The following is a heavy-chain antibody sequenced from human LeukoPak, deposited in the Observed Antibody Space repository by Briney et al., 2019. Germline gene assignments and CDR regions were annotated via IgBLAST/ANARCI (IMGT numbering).Heavy chain of an antibody. Sequence: GGSLRLSCAASGFTVSGNYMSWVRQAPGKGLVWVSRINSDGSGTSHADSVKGRFTTSRDNAKNTLYLQMNSLRAEDTAVYYCARGHYYGMDVWGQGTTVTVSS. V-gene: IGHV3-74*01. J-gene: IGHJ6*02. CDR1: GFTVSGNY. CDR3: ARGHYYGMDV. CDR2: INSDGSGT.